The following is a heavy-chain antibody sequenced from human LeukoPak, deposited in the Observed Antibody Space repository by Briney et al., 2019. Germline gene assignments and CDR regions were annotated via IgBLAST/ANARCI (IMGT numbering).Heavy chain of an antibody. CDR2: ISSSGTTI. J-gene: IGHJ4*02. CDR3: TRGPAAAAALLFDY. D-gene: IGHD6-13*01. Sequence: PGGSLRLSCAASGFTFSSYEMNWVRQAPGKGLEWVSHISSSGTTIQYADSVRGRFTISRDNAKNSMYLQMNIRSDEDTALYYCTRGPAAAAALLFDYWGQGTLVTVSS. CDR1: GFTFSSYE. V-gene: IGHV3-48*03.